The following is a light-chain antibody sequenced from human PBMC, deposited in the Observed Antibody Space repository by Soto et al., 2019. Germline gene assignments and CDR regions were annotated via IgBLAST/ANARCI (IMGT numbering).Light chain of an antibody. CDR3: QMWDSSSYV. J-gene: IGLJ1*01. CDR2: RDS. Sequence: SSELTQPLSVSVALGQTARITCGGNNIGSKNVHWYQQKPGQAPVLVIYRDSNRPSGIPERFSGSNAGNTATLTVSRAQAGDEADYYCQMWDSSSYVFGTGTKLTVL. CDR1: NIGSKN. V-gene: IGLV3-9*01.